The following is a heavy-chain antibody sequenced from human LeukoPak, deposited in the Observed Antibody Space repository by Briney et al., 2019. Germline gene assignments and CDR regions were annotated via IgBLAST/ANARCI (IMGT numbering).Heavy chain of an antibody. CDR3: ATVPNPVVRIYN. Sequence: GGSLRLYCAASGFTFHDSRMQSVRQTPGRELVWVSRINSDGSDTKYADSVKGRFTISRDNAKSTLYLQMNSLRAEDTAVYYCATVPNPVVRIYNWSQGTLVTVSS. D-gene: IGHD2-15*01. CDR1: GFTFHDSR. J-gene: IGHJ4*02. CDR2: INSDGSDT. V-gene: IGHV3-74*03.